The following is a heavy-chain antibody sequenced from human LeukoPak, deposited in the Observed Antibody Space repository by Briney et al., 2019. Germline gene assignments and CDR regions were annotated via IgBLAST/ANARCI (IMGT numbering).Heavy chain of an antibody. Sequence: SETLSLTCSVSGVSISRYYWSWIRQSPGKGLEWIGYIYYSGSTHYNPSLKSRVTMSVDTSKNQFSLKLSSVTAADTAVYYCAISYYDFWSGYSRRYYFDYWGQGTLVTVSS. CDR1: GVSISRYY. CDR2: IYYSGST. D-gene: IGHD3-3*01. CDR3: AISYYDFWSGYSRRYYFDY. J-gene: IGHJ4*02. V-gene: IGHV4-59*12.